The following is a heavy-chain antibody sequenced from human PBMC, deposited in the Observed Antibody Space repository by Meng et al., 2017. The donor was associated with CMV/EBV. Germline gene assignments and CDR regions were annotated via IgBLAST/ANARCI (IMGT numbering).Heavy chain of an antibody. J-gene: IGHJ4*02. D-gene: IGHD1-7*01. CDR3: AKDVGRNWNLVTY. Sequence: EGRLLGAGGGLVQPGGSLRPSCAASGFTFSSYAMSWVRQASGKGMEWVSAISGSGGSTYYADSVKGRFTISRDNSKNTLYLQMNSLRAEDTAVYYCAKDVGRNWNLVTYWGQGTLVTVSS. CDR2: ISGSGGST. V-gene: IGHV3-23*01. CDR1: GFTFSSYA.